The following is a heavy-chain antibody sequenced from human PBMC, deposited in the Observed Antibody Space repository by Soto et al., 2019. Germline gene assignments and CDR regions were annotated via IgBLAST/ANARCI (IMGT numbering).Heavy chain of an antibody. CDR2: IYYSGST. CDR3: ARGEYYYFMDV. CDR1: GNSINSYY. V-gene: IGHV4-59*01. J-gene: IGHJ6*03. Sequence: SETLSLTCSVSGNSINSYYWSWIRQPPGKGLEWIGYIYYSGSTNYNPSLKSRVTISVDTSKNQFSLKLSSVTAADTAVYYCARGEYYYFMDVWGKGTTVTVSS.